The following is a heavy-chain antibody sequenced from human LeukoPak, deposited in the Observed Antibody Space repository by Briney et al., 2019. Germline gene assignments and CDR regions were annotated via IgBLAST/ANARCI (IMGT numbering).Heavy chain of an antibody. V-gene: IGHV3-13*04. CDR3: TRGGRSAPFDY. CDR2: IGFGGDT. Sequence: GGSLRLSRAASGFTFSSNDMHWVRQPTGKGLEWVSGIGFGGDTYYSGSVKGRFTISRDNAKNSLYLQMNSLRAGDTAVYYCTRGGRSAPFDYWGQGTLVTVSS. D-gene: IGHD1-26*01. J-gene: IGHJ4*02. CDR1: GFTFSSND.